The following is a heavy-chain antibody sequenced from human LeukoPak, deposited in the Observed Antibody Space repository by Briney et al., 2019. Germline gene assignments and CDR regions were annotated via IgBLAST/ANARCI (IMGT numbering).Heavy chain of an antibody. V-gene: IGHV4-34*01. CDR1: GGSFSGYY. D-gene: IGHD2-2*01. J-gene: IGHJ4*02. CDR2: INHSGST. Sequence: SETLSLTCAVYGGSFSGYYWSWIRQPPGKGLEWIGEINHSGSTNYNPSLKSRVTISVDTSKNQFSPKLSSVTAADTAVYYCARGRGSTMGYWGQGTLVTVSS. CDR3: ARGRGSTMGY.